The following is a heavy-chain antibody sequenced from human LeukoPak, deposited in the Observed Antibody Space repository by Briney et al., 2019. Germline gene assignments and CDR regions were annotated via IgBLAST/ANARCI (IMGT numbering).Heavy chain of an antibody. CDR3: TRDFGRGYCSSTSCYGWFDP. CDR1: GFTVSSKY. V-gene: IGHV3-66*02. J-gene: IGHJ5*02. Sequence: GGSLRLSCAASGFTVSSKYMSWVRQAPGKGLEWVSVIFSGDNTYYADSVKGRFTISRDNSKNTLYLQMNSLRAEDTAVYYCTRDFGRGYCSSTSCYGWFDPWGQGTLVTVSS. D-gene: IGHD2-2*01. CDR2: IFSGDNT.